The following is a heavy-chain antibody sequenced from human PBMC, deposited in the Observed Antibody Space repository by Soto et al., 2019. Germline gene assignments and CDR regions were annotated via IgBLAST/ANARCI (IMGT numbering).Heavy chain of an antibody. CDR2: IKAANGNT. D-gene: IGHD3-10*01. CDR3: ARRFMSAGWLDP. J-gene: IGHJ5*02. V-gene: IGHV1-3*01. CDR1: GYTFTSYA. Sequence: QVQLVQSGAEVMRPGASVKVSCKASGYTFTSYAVHWVRQAPGQGLEWMGWIKAANGNTEYFARFRGRVTITRDISASTVHMELTGLTSEDTAVYYCARRFMSAGWLDPWGQGTLVTVSS.